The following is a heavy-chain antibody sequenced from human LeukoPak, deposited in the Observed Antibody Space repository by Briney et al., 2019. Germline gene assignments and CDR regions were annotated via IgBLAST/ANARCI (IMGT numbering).Heavy chain of an antibody. CDR2: INHSGST. Sequence: SETLSLTCAVYGGSFSGYYWSWIRQPPGKGLEWTGEINHSGSTNYNPSLKSRVTISVDTSKSRFSLKLSSVTAADTAVYYCARRNRRGYSGYDLNYYYYMDVWGKGTTVTISS. D-gene: IGHD5-12*01. V-gene: IGHV4-34*01. CDR3: ARRNRRGYSGYDLNYYYYMDV. CDR1: GGSFSGYY. J-gene: IGHJ6*03.